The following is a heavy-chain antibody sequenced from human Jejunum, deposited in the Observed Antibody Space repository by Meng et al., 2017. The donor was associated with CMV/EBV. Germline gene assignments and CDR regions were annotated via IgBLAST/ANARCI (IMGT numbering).Heavy chain of an antibody. D-gene: IGHD6-25*01. V-gene: IGHV4-38-2*02. Sequence: SGYSISSGYYWGWIRQAPGRGLEWIGNVYHSGATYYNPSLKSRVTMSVDTSKNQFSLKLDSVTAADTAVYYCARDQRQTYFYGADIWGQGTTVTVSS. CDR1: GYSISSGYY. J-gene: IGHJ6*02. CDR3: ARDQRQTYFYGADI. CDR2: VYHSGAT.